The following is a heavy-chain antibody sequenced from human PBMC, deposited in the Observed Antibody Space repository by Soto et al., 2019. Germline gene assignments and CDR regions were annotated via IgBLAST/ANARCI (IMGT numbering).Heavy chain of an antibody. CDR3: ARYDFGTFDY. CDR2: IYHTEST. J-gene: IGHJ4*02. Sequence: SETLSLTCAVSGDSISSSFWWGWVRQPPGKGLEWIGEIYHTESTVYNPSLKSRVTISVDKSKNQFSLNLDSVTAADTAVYYCARYDFGTFDYWGRGISVTVSS. D-gene: IGHD4-17*01. V-gene: IGHV4-4*02. CDR1: GDSISSSFW.